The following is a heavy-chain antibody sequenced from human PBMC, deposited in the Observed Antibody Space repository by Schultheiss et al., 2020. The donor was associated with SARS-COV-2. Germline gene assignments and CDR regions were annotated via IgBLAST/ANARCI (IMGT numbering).Heavy chain of an antibody. Sequence: GGSLRLSCAASGFTFSSYSMNWVRQAPGKGLEWVAVISYDGSNKYYADSVKGRFTISRDNSKNTLYLQMNSLRAEDTAVYYCASPHCSGGTCYSYYYYYGMDVWGQGTTVTVSS. CDR1: GFTFSSYS. CDR2: ISYDGSNK. V-gene: IGHV3-30*03. J-gene: IGHJ6*02. CDR3: ASPHCSGGTCYSYYYYYGMDV. D-gene: IGHD2-15*01.